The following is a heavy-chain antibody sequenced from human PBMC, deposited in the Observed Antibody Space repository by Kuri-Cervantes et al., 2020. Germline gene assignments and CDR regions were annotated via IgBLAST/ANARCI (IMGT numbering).Heavy chain of an antibody. V-gene: IGHV4-59*01. J-gene: IGHJ6*04. Sequence: SETLSLTCTVSGGSISSYYWSWIRQPPGEGLEWIGYITYSRNTKYNPSLQSRVTMSIDTSKNQFSLKLTSITAADRAVYFCAIERGYSYSSSYFDSWGKGTTVTVSS. D-gene: IGHD5-18*01. CDR2: ITYSRNT. CDR1: GGSISSYY. CDR3: AIERGYSYSSSYFDS.